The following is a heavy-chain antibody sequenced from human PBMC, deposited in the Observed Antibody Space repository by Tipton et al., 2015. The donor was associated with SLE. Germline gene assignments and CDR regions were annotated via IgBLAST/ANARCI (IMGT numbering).Heavy chain of an antibody. Sequence: QSGPEVKRPGASVKVSCKASAYTFTSYGIIWVRQAPGQGLEWMGWISAYNGNTNHAQKLQGRVTMTTDTSTSTAYMELRSLRSDDTAVYYCARGIVVAGTYAFDIWGQGKMVTVSS. CDR3: ARGIVVAGTYAFDI. CDR2: ISAYNGNT. CDR1: AYTFTSYG. V-gene: IGHV1-18*01. J-gene: IGHJ3*02. D-gene: IGHD6-19*01.